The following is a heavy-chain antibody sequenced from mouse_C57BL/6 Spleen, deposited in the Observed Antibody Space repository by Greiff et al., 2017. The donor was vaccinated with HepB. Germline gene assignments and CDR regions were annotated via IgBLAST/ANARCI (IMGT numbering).Heavy chain of an antibody. CDR2: INYDGSST. Sequence: EVKLVESEGGLVQPGSSMKLSCTASVFTFSDYYMAWVRQFPEKGLEWVANINYDGSSTYYLDSLKSRFIISRDNAKNILYLQMSSLKSEDTATYYCARPITTVVAPDWYFDVWGTGTTVTVSS. CDR1: VFTFSDYY. CDR3: ARPITTVVAPDWYFDV. V-gene: IGHV5-16*01. D-gene: IGHD1-1*01. J-gene: IGHJ1*03.